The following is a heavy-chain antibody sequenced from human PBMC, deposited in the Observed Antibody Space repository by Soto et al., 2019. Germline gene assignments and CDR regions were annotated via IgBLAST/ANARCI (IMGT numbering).Heavy chain of an antibody. D-gene: IGHD2-15*01. V-gene: IGHV1-3*01. Sequence: ASVKVSCKASGYRFMYYPSHWVRQAPGQRLEWMGWINLGNGNTEYSEKFQGRVTITGDTSASTVYMDLSSLRFDDTAIYYCAREPLWGGKCYVNYFDPWGQGTLVTVSS. J-gene: IGHJ5*02. CDR1: GYRFMYYP. CDR3: AREPLWGGKCYVNYFDP. CDR2: INLGNGNT.